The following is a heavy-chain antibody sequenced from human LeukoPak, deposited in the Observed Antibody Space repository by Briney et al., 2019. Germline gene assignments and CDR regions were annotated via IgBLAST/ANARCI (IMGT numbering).Heavy chain of an antibody. J-gene: IGHJ4*02. CDR2: TRFDGSIK. V-gene: IGHV3-33*01. Sequence: GGSLRLSCAVSGFIFSDYGFHWVRQAPGKGREWVAVTRFDGSIKQYADSVKGRFTISRDDSKNTLYLQMNSLKSEDTAVYYCARWGGTRQYYFDYWGRGTLVTVSS. CDR3: ARWGGTRQYYFDY. D-gene: IGHD1-1*01. CDR1: GFIFSDYG.